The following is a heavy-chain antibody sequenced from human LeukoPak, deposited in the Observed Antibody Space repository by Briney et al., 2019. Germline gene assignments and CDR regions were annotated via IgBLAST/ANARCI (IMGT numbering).Heavy chain of an antibody. CDR1: GFTFSSYA. Sequence: GGSLRLSCVASGFTFSSYAMSWVRQAPGKGLEWVSGISGSADTAHSADSVKGRFTISRDNSKNTLFLQMNSLRAEDMALYYCAKDIGYGSGDSVWGAFDIWGQGTMVTVSS. D-gene: IGHD3-10*01. CDR2: ISGSADTA. V-gene: IGHV3-23*01. CDR3: AKDIGYGSGDSVWGAFDI. J-gene: IGHJ3*02.